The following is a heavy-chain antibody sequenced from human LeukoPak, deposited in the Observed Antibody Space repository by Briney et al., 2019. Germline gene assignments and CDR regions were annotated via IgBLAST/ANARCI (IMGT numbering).Heavy chain of an antibody. D-gene: IGHD3-10*01. Sequence: PSETLSLTCTVSGGSISSYYCSWIRQSPGKGLEWIGYMYYSGRTIYNPSLESRVTMSVDTSKNQFSLKLTSVTAADTAVYYCARDRELGYWGQGTLVTVSS. V-gene: IGHV4-59*01. J-gene: IGHJ4*02. CDR1: GGSISSYY. CDR2: MYYSGRT. CDR3: ARDRELGY.